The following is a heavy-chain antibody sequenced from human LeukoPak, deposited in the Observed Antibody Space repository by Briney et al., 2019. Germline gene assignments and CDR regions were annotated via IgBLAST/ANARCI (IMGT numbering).Heavy chain of an antibody. J-gene: IGHJ4*02. V-gene: IGHV3-23*01. Sequence: GGSLRLSCAASGFTFSSYTMTWVRQAPGKGLEWVSAITGSGGSAYYADSVKGRFIISRDNSKNTLYLQMGSLRAEDTAVYYCAKPVFYTTSSFDYWGQGTLVTVSS. D-gene: IGHD6-6*01. CDR2: ITGSGGSA. CDR3: AKPVFYTTSSFDY. CDR1: GFTFSSYT.